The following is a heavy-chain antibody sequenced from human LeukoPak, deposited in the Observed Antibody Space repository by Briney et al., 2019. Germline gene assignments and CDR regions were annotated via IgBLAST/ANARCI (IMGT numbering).Heavy chain of an antibody. D-gene: IGHD6-19*01. V-gene: IGHV6-1*01. Sequence: SQTLSLTCAISGDSVSSNSASWNWIRQSPSRGLEWLGRTYYRSKWYNDYAVSVKSRITINPDTSKNQFSLQLNSVTPEDTAVYYCARGRDIAVAGTSGDFDYWGQGTLVTVSS. CDR1: GDSVSSNSAS. CDR3: ARGRDIAVAGTSGDFDY. J-gene: IGHJ4*02. CDR2: TYYRSKWYN.